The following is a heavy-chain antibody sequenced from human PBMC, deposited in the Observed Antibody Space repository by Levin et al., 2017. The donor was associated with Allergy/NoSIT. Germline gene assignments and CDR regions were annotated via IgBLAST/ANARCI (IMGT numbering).Heavy chain of an antibody. J-gene: IGHJ4*02. Sequence: SGPTLVKPTQTLTLTCTFSGFSLSTSGVGVGWIRQPPGKALEWLAFIYWDNDKRYSPSLKSRLTISKDTSKNQVGLTMTNMDPVDTATYFCAQRLVEARYSGWNGGYLDCWGQGTLVAVSS. CDR2: IYWDNDK. V-gene: IGHV2-5*02. D-gene: IGHD5-12*01. CDR3: AQRLVEARYSGWNGGYLDC. CDR1: GFSLSTSGVG.